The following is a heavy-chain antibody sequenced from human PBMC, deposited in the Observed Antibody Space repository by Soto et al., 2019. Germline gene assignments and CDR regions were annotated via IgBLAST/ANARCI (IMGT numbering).Heavy chain of an antibody. CDR1: GYTFTSYG. J-gene: IGHJ6*02. V-gene: IGHV1-18*01. D-gene: IGHD3-10*01. Sequence: ASVKVSCKASGYTFTSYGISWVRQAPGQGLEWMGWISAYNGNTNYAQKLQGRVTMTTDTSTSTAYMELRSLRSDDTAAYYCARDEDEWGFGRPNGMDVWGQGTTVTVSS. CDR3: ARDEDEWGFGRPNGMDV. CDR2: ISAYNGNT.